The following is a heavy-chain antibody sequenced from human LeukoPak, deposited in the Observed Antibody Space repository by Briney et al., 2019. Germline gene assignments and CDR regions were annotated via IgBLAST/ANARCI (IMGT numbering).Heavy chain of an antibody. CDR1: GFTFSSYA. Sequence: GGSLRLSCAASGFTFSSYAMSWVRQAPGKGLEWVSAISGSGGSTYYADSVKGRFTISRDNSKNTLYLQMNSLRAEDTAVYYCAKDRIQLWPYIGLFDYWGQGTLVTVSS. D-gene: IGHD5-18*01. V-gene: IGHV3-23*01. CDR2: ISGSGGST. J-gene: IGHJ4*02. CDR3: AKDRIQLWPYIGLFDY.